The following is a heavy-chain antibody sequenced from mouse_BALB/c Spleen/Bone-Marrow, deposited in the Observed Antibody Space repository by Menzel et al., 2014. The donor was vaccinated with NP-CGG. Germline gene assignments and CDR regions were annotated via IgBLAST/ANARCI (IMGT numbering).Heavy chain of an antibody. CDR1: GYTFTSYY. V-gene: IGHV1S81*02. CDR2: INPSNGGT. CDR3: TRSDGYYVPHWYFDV. Sequence: QVQLKQSGAELVKPGASVKLSCKASGYTFTSYYMYWVKQRPGQGLEWIGEINPSNGGTNFNEKFKSKATLTVDKSSNTAYMQLSSLTSEDSAVYYCTRSDGYYVPHWYFDVWGAGTTVTVSS. D-gene: IGHD2-3*01. J-gene: IGHJ1*01.